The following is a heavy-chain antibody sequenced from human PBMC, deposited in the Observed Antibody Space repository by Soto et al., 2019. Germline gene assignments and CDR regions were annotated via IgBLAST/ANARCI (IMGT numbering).Heavy chain of an antibody. Sequence: QVQLVQSGAEVKKPGASVKVSCKASGYTFTNYGISWVRQAPGQGLEWMGWVSGYNGNTNYAQKLQGRVTMTTDTSTSTAYMELRSLRSEDTAVYFCARGGRDSSIWYVIYWGQGTLVTVSS. V-gene: IGHV1-18*01. CDR2: VSGYNGNT. CDR1: GYTFTNYG. J-gene: IGHJ4*02. CDR3: ARGGRDSSIWYVIY. D-gene: IGHD6-13*01.